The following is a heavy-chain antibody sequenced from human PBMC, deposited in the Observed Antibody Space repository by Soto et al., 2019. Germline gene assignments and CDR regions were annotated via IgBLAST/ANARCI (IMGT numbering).Heavy chain of an antibody. CDR3: ARGDYYYDSNHFDY. Sequence: GGSLRLSCAASGFTFSSYGMHWVRQAPGKGLEWVAVIWYDGSNKYYADSVKGRFTISRDNSKNTLYLQMNSLRAEDTAVYYCARGDYYYDSNHFDYWGQGTLVTVSS. CDR1: GFTFSSYG. D-gene: IGHD3-22*01. CDR2: IWYDGSNK. V-gene: IGHV3-33*01. J-gene: IGHJ4*02.